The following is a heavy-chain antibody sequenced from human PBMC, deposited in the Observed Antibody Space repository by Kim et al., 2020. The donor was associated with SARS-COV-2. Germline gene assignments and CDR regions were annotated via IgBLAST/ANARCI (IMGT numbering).Heavy chain of an antibody. CDR3: ARQDEGDY. Sequence: DGSLKVYLDSVEGRFTISRDNAGNLVFLQMNSMRAEDTAMDYCARQDEGDYWGQGTLVTVSS. V-gene: IGHV3-7*01. CDR2: DGSLK. J-gene: IGHJ4*02.